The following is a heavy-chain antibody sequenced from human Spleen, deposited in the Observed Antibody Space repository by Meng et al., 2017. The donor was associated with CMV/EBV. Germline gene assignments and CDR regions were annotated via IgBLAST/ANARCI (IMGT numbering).Heavy chain of an antibody. Sequence: QLHRQESGPGLVMPSQTLSLTCTVSGGSVSRGGYFWTWIRQHPGKGLGWFGHIYYSGSTFYNPSLKRRVIISIDTSKNQFSLNLRSVTAADTAVYYCARVSSGWDYFDYWGQGTLVTVSS. CDR1: GGSVSRGGYF. CDR2: IYYSGST. CDR3: ARVSSGWDYFDY. J-gene: IGHJ4*02. V-gene: IGHV4-31*03. D-gene: IGHD6-19*01.